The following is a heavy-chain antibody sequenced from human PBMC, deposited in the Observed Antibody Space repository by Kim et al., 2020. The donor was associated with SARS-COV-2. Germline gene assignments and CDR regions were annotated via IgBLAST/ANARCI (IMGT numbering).Heavy chain of an antibody. Sequence: LKSRVTISVDTSKNQFSLKLSSVTAADTAVYYCARQGSRGYSYGYYGMDVWGQGTTVTVSS. CDR3: ARQGSRGYSYGYYGMDV. V-gene: IGHV4-61*07. J-gene: IGHJ6*02. D-gene: IGHD5-18*01.